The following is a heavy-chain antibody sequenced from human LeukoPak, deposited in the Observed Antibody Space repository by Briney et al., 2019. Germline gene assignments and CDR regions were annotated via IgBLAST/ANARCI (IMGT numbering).Heavy chain of an antibody. CDR3: ARVRLAVAGYYFDY. CDR2: IYYSGST. J-gene: IGHJ4*02. V-gene: IGHV4-39*07. D-gene: IGHD6-19*01. Sequence: SETLSLTCTVSGGSISSSSYYWGWIRQPPGKGLEWIVSIYYSGSTYYNPSLKSRVTISVDTSKNQFSLKLSSVTAADTAVYYCARVRLAVAGYYFDYWGQGTLVTVSS. CDR1: GGSISSSSYY.